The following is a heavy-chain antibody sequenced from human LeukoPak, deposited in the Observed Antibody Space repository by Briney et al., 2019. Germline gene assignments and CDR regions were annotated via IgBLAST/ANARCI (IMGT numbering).Heavy chain of an antibody. D-gene: IGHD1-26*01. J-gene: IGHJ4*02. CDR3: ASGSYYFDY. CDR2: IYYSGST. CDR1: GGSIRSYY. V-gene: IGHV4-59*08. Sequence: PSETLSLTCTVSGGSIRSYYWSWIRQPPGKGLEWVGYIYYSGSTNYNPSLKSRATISVDTSKTQFSLKLNSVTAADTAVYYRASGSYYFDYWGQGTLVTVSS.